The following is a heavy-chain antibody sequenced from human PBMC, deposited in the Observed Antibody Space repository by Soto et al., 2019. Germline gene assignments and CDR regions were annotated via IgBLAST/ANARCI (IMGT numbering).Heavy chain of an antibody. D-gene: IGHD3-22*01. CDR1: GGSFSGHS. CDR3: STRAYDTNGYYRFDP. J-gene: IGHJ5*01. CDR2: INHSGRV. Sequence: SETLSLTCAVYGGSFSGHSWTWIRQSPGKGLEWIGDINHSGRVNYSPSLKSRVTISLDTSKNQFSLTLSAVTAADTAMYYCSTRAYDTNGYYRFDPWGQGTLFNV. V-gene: IGHV4-34*01.